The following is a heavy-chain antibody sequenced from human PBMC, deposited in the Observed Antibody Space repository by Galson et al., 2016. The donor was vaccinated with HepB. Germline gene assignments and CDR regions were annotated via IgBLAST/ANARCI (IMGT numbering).Heavy chain of an antibody. J-gene: IGHJ6*02. Sequence: SLRLSCAASGFTFNTYTMNWVRQAPGKGLEWVSYISSTSSTIYYADSVKGRFTISRDNAKHSLYLQMSSLRDEDTAVYYRARTKVDYGDYYAMDVWGQGTTVTVSS. D-gene: IGHD4-17*01. CDR3: ARTKVDYGDYYAMDV. CDR1: GFTFNTYT. V-gene: IGHV3-48*02. CDR2: ISSTSSTI.